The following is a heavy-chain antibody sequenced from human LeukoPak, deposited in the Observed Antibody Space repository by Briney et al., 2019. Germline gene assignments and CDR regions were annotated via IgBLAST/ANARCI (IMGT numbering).Heavy chain of an antibody. CDR1: GYTFTKYY. Sequence: GASVKVSCKASGYTFTKYYIHWVRQAPGQGLEWMGCINPNTGGKNYAQHFRGRVSMTRDTSNSTAYMELSGLRSDDTAVYYCARETIDGTLRAKDYWGQGTLVTVSS. CDR3: ARETIDGTLRAKDY. D-gene: IGHD4/OR15-4a*01. CDR2: INPNTGGK. V-gene: IGHV1-2*02. J-gene: IGHJ4*02.